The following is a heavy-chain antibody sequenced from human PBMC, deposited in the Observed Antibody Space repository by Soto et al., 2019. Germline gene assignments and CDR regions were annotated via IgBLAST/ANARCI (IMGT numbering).Heavy chain of an antibody. D-gene: IGHD6-19*01. CDR2: IWYDGSNK. Sequence: QVQLVESGGGVVQPGWSLRLACAASGFTFSTYGMHWVRQAPGKGLAWVAIIWYDGSNKYYGDSVKGRFTISRDNSKNTLYLQMNSLRGEDTAVYYCARDRIPMAGDYYYGLDVWGQGTTVTVSS. CDR1: GFTFSTYG. V-gene: IGHV3-33*01. CDR3: ARDRIPMAGDYYYGLDV. J-gene: IGHJ6*02.